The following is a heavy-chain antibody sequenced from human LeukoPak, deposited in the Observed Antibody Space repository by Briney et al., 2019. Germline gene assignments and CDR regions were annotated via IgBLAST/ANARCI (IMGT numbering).Heavy chain of an antibody. D-gene: IGHD6-13*01. J-gene: IGHJ4*02. V-gene: IGHV4-4*07. CDR1: GGSITGYF. Sequence: PPETLSLTCTVSGGSITGYFWSWIRQPAGKGLEFIGRISSSGSTNYNPSLKSRVTMSVDTSKNQFSLKLSSVTAADTALYYCARYIAATGSNFHFDYWGQGTLVTVSS. CDR2: ISSSGST. CDR3: ARYIAATGSNFHFDY.